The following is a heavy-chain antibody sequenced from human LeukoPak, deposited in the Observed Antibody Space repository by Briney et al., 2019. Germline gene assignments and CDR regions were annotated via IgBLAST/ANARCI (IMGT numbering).Heavy chain of an antibody. CDR2: INPSGGST. V-gene: IGHV1-46*01. D-gene: IGHD4-17*01. J-gene: IGHJ4*02. Sequence: GASVKVSCKASGYIFTCYFMHWVRQAPGQGREWMGIINPSGGSTSYPQKFQGRVTITRDTSTSTVYMELSRLRSEDTAVYYCARDQTTGSFDYWGQGTLVTVSS. CDR1: GYIFTCYF. CDR3: ARDQTTGSFDY.